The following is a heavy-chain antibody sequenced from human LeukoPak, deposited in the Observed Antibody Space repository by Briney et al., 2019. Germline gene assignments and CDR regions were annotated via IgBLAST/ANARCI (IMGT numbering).Heavy chain of an antibody. CDR2: ISWNSGSI. D-gene: IGHD3-22*01. V-gene: IGHV3-9*01. CDR1: GFTFDDYA. Sequence: GGSLRLSCAASGFTFDDYAMHWVRQAPGKGLEWVSGISWNSGSIGYADSVKGRFTISRDNAKNSLYLQMNSLRAEDTALYYCAKDLTGYYDSSGYSYFQHWGQGTLVTASS. CDR3: AKDLTGYYDSSGYSYFQH. J-gene: IGHJ1*01.